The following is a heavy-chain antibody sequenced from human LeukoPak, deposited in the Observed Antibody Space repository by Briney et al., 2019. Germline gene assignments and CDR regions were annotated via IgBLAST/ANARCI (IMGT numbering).Heavy chain of an antibody. D-gene: IGHD2-21*02. CDR3: AKPAPGDPPIHLDY. V-gene: IGHV3-30*02. J-gene: IGHJ4*02. CDR2: IRYDETYK. Sequence: PGGALRLSCAASGFTFSNYGMHWVRRAPGEGLQGVAYIRYDETYKSYADSVKGRFTISRDNSRNTLYLQMDSLRAEDTAVYYCAKPAPGDPPIHLDYWGQGTLVTVSS. CDR1: GFTFSNYG.